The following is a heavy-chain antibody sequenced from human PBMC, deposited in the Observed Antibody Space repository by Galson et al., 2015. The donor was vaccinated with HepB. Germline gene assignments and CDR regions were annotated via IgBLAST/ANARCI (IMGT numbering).Heavy chain of an antibody. CDR2: VSSGGTGR. V-gene: IGHV3-48*01. Sequence: FLRLSCAASGFSVPSHSMHWVGQAPGKGLEWVSYVSSGGTGRYYADSVRGRFTIARDDAKNSLYLHMKGLRAEDTAVYYCARNPSSYDYYSMDVWGQGTTVTVSS. CDR1: GFSVPSHS. CDR3: ARNPSSYDYYSMDV. J-gene: IGHJ6*02.